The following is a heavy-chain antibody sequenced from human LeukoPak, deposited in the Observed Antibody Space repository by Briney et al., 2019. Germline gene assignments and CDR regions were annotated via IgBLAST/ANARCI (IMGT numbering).Heavy chain of an antibody. V-gene: IGHV3-66*02. J-gene: IGHJ6*02. CDR3: ARGGLGNCSSTSCPPYYYGMDV. CDR1: GFTVSSNY. CDR2: IYSSGSP. Sequence: GGSLRLSCAASGFTVSSNYMSWVRQAPGKGLEWVSVIYSSGSPYYADSVKGRLTISRDNSKNTLYLQMNSLRAEDTAVYYCARGGLGNCSSTSCPPYYYGMDVWGQGTTVTVSS. D-gene: IGHD2-2*01.